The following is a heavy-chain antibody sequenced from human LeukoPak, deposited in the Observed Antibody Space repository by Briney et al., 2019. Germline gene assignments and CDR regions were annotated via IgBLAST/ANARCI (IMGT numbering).Heavy chain of an antibody. Sequence: KPSETLSLTCTVSGGSISSSNYYWAWIRQPPGKGLEWIGNIHYSGSTYYNASLNSRITMSIDTSKNRFSLKLSSVTAADTAVYYCATSPIGSKFSFDSWGQGTLITVSS. CDR1: GGSISSSNYY. J-gene: IGHJ4*02. D-gene: IGHD6-13*01. CDR2: IHYSGST. V-gene: IGHV4-39*01. CDR3: ATSPIGSKFSFDS.